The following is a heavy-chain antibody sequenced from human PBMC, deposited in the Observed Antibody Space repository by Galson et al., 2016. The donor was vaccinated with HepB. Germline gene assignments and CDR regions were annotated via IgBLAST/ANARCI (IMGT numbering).Heavy chain of an antibody. D-gene: IGHD3-10*01. Sequence: SLRLSCAASGFTFSNLAMTWVRQAPGKGLEWISGISGKGDSTYYADSVKGRFTVSRDNSKNTLPLHMNSLRVDDTAVYYCANLGSGSFRWYFYGMEVWGKGTTVTVPS. V-gene: IGHV3-23*01. CDR2: ISGKGDST. J-gene: IGHJ6*04. CDR1: GFTFSNLA. CDR3: ANLGSGSFRWYFYGMEV.